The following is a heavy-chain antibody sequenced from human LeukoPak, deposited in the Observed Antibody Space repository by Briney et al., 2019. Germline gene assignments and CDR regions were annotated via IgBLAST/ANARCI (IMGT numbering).Heavy chain of an antibody. CDR1: GGSMSSYY. CDR2: IYYSGST. CDR3: ARGPHKFDY. Sequence: SETLSLTCTVSGGSMSSYYWTWIRQPPRKGLEWIGYIYYSGSTNYSPSLKSRVTISVDTSKHQFSLKLSAVTAADTAVYYCARGPHKFDYWGQGSLVTVSS. J-gene: IGHJ4*02. V-gene: IGHV4-59*01.